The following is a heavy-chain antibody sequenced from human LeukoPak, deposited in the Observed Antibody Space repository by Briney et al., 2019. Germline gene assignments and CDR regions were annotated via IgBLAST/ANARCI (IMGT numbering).Heavy chain of an antibody. CDR1: GFTFSSYE. CDR3: ARVYSSSYWYFDL. V-gene: IGHV3-74*01. Sequence: PGGSLRLSCAASGFTFSSYEMNWVRQAPGKGLVWVSRINSDGNSTRYADSVKGRFTISRDNAKNTVYLQMNSLRAEDTAVYYCARVYSSSYWYFDLWGRGTLVTVSP. CDR2: INSDGNST. J-gene: IGHJ2*01. D-gene: IGHD6-6*01.